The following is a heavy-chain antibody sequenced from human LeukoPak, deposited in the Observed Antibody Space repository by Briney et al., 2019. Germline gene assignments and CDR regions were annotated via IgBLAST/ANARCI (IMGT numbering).Heavy chain of an antibody. Sequence: PSETLSLTRAVSGYSISSGYYWGWIRQPPGKGLEWIGSIYHSGSTYYNPSLKSRVTISVDTSKNQFSLKLSSVTAADTAVYYCARDYSNYDPSYIDYWGQGTLVTVSS. J-gene: IGHJ4*02. V-gene: IGHV4-38-2*01. D-gene: IGHD4-11*01. CDR2: IYHSGST. CDR1: GYSISSGYY. CDR3: ARDYSNYDPSYIDY.